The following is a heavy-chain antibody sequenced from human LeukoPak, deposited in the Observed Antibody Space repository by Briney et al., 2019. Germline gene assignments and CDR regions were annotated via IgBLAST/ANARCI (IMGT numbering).Heavy chain of an antibody. Sequence: AGGSLRLSCAASGFTFSSDSMHWVRQAPGKGPEFVSVIGGGGVTTFYADSVKDRFTISRDNSKNTLYLEMGSLRAEDMAVYYCAREGGGSGLWYYDLWGRGTLVTVSS. V-gene: IGHV3-64*02. CDR2: IGGGGVTT. J-gene: IGHJ2*01. CDR1: GFTFSSDS. D-gene: IGHD1-26*01. CDR3: AREGGGSGLWYYDL.